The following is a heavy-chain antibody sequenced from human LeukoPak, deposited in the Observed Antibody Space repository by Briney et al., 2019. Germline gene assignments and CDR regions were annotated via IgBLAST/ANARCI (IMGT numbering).Heavy chain of an antibody. CDR2: TNHSGST. CDR3: ARGGGRDFDY. J-gene: IGHJ4*02. CDR1: GESFSGYC. D-gene: IGHD2-15*01. V-gene: IGHV4-34*01. Sequence: ASETLSLTCAVYGESFSGYCWSWIRQPPGKGLEWIGDTNHSGSTNYNPSLKSRVTISVDTSKNQFSLNLNSVTAADTAVYYCARGGGRDFDYWGQGTLVTVSS.